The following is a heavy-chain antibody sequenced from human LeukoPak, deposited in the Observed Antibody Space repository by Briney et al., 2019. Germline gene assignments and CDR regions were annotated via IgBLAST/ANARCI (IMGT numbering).Heavy chain of an antibody. D-gene: IGHD2-15*01. J-gene: IGHJ4*02. CDR3: ARVGCSGGSCYDHDY. V-gene: IGHV4-38-2*02. CDR2: IYHSGST. CDR1: GYSISSGYY. Sequence: SETLSLTCTVSGYSISSGYYWGWIRQPPGKGLEWIGSIYHSGSTYYNPSLKSRVTISVDTSKNQFSLKLSSVTAADTAVYYCARVGCSGGSCYDHDYWGQGTLVTVSS.